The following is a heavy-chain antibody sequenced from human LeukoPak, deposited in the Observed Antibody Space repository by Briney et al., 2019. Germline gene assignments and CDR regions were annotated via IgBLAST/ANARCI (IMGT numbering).Heavy chain of an antibody. CDR3: ARRIRGYSYGRGFDY. V-gene: IGHV4-38-2*02. CDR1: GYSISSGYY. J-gene: IGHJ4*02. CDR2: IYHSGST. Sequence: SETLSLTCTVSGYSISSGYYWGWIRQPPGKGLEWIGSIYHSGSTYYNPSLKSRVTISVDTSKNQFSLKLSSVTAADTAVYYCARRIRGYSYGRGFDYWGQGTLVTVSS. D-gene: IGHD5-18*01.